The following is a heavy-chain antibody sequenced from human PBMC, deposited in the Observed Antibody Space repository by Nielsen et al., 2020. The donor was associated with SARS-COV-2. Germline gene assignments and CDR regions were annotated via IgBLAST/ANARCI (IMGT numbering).Heavy chain of an antibody. J-gene: IGHJ4*02. CDR1: GFTFSSYS. CDR2: ISSSSSYI. V-gene: IGHV3-21*01. Sequence: GESLKISCAASGFTFSSYSMNWVRQAPGKGLEWVTSISSSSSYIYYADSVKGRFTISRDNAKNSLYLQMNSLRAEDTAVYYCARVDYGDYGYYFDYWGQGTLVTVPS. D-gene: IGHD4-17*01. CDR3: ARVDYGDYGYYFDY.